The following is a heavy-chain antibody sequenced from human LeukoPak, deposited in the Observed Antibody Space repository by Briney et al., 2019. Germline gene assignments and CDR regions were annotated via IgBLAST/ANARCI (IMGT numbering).Heavy chain of an antibody. CDR1: GFTFSSYW. J-gene: IGHJ3*02. Sequence: GGSLRLSCAASGFTFSSYWMSWLRQAPGKGLEWVSSISGSGGTTNYADSVKGRFTISRDNSKNTLYLQMNSLTAEDTALYYCAKGSVVVVAARLDFAIWGQGTLVTVSS. V-gene: IGHV3-23*01. D-gene: IGHD2-15*01. CDR2: ISGSGGTT. CDR3: AKGSVVVVAARLDFAI.